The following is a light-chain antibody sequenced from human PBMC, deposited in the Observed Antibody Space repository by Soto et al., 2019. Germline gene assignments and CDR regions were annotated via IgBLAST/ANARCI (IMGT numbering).Light chain of an antibody. CDR1: QSLPSTW. Sequence: DVQMTQSPSTLSASVGDKVTITCRASQSLPSTWLAWFQQRPGKAPNVLIYKGSALASGVSSRFSGSGSGTEFTLPISTLQPDDFATYFCQQYAAQSPWTFGQVTRV. V-gene: IGKV1-5*03. CDR2: KGS. CDR3: QQYAAQSPWT. J-gene: IGKJ1*01.